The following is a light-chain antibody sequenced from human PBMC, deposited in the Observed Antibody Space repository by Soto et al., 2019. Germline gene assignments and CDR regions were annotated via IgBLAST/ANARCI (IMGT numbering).Light chain of an antibody. CDR3: SSYTSSTTLVV. J-gene: IGLJ2*01. CDR2: EVS. Sequence: QSVLTQPASVSGSPGQSITISCTGTSSDVGGYNSVSWYQQHPGKAPKLMIYEVSNRPSGVSNRFSGCKSGNTASLTISGLQAEDEADYYCSSYTSSTTLVVFGGGTKVTVL. V-gene: IGLV2-14*01. CDR1: SSDVGGYNS.